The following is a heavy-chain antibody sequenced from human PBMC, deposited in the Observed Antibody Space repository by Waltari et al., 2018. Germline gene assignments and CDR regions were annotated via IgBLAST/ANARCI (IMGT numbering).Heavy chain of an antibody. CDR1: GFTFSSYW. Sequence: EVQLVESGGGLVQPGGSLRLSCAASGFTFSSYWMSWVGQAPGKGLEWVANIKQDGSEKYYVDSVKGRFTISRDNAKNSLYLQMNSLRAEDTAVYYCASNRAAMHYYYYYGMDVWGQGTTVTVSS. V-gene: IGHV3-7*03. D-gene: IGHD2-2*01. J-gene: IGHJ6*02. CDR3: ASNRAAMHYYYYYGMDV. CDR2: IKQDGSEK.